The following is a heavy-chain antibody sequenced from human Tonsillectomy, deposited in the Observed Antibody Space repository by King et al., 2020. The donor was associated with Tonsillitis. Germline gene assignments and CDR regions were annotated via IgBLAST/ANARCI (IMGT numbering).Heavy chain of an antibody. J-gene: IGHJ5*02. D-gene: IGHD2-15*01. CDR3: ARDHPRRYCSGVSCYSNWFDP. Sequence: VQLVESGAEVKKPGSSVKVSCKASGGTFRSYAISWVRQAPGQGFEWMGGIIPILETANYAHKFKGRVTITADESTSTAYMELSSLKSEDTAMYYCARDHPRRYCSGVSCYSNWFDPWGQGTLVTVSS. V-gene: IGHV1-69*01. CDR1: GGTFRSYA. CDR2: IIPILETA.